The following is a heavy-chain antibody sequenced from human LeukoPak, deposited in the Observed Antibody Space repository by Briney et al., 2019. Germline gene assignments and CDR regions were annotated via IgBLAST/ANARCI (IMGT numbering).Heavy chain of an antibody. CDR3: ARLVSSDWGWPRPYFDY. CDR1: GYTFKSYG. J-gene: IGHJ4*02. CDR2: ISANNGDT. V-gene: IGHV1-18*01. D-gene: IGHD3-16*01. Sequence: ASVKVSCKASGYTFKSYGIGWVRQAPGQGLEWMGWISANNGDTNYTQKLQGRVSMTADASTTTAYMDLRSLRSDDTAVYYCARLVSSDWGWPRPYFDYWGQGTLVTVSS.